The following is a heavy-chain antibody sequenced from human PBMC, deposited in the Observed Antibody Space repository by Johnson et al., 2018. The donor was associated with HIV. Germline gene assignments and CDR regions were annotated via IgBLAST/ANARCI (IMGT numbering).Heavy chain of an antibody. CDR1: GFTFSSYA. CDR2: ISYDGSNK. V-gene: IGHV3-30*04. J-gene: IGHJ3*02. D-gene: IGHD1-1*01. CDR3: AREELEPDVFDI. Sequence: QVQLVESGGGVVQPGRSLRLSCAASGFTFSSYAMHWVRQAPGKGLEWVAVISYDGSNKYYADSVKGRFTISRDNSKNTLYLQMNSLRAEDTAVYYCAREELEPDVFDIGGQGTMVTVSS.